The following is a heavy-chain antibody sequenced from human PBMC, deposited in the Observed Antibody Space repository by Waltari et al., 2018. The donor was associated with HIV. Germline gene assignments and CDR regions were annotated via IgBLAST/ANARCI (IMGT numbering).Heavy chain of an antibody. V-gene: IGHV1-18*01. Sequence: QVQLVQSGAEVKKPGASVKVSCKASGYNFTNYGISWVRQAPGKGLECMGWISAYNGNTKYAQKFQDRVTMTTETSTSTAYMDLRRLRSDDTAVYYCARIVRNWFDSWGQGTLVTVSS. CDR2: ISAYNGNT. CDR3: ARIVRNWFDS. CDR1: GYNFTNYG. D-gene: IGHD2-15*01. J-gene: IGHJ5*01.